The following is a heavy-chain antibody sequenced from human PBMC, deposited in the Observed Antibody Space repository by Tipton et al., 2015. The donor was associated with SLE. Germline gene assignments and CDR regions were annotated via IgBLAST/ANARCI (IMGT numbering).Heavy chain of an antibody. D-gene: IGHD4-23*01. CDR2: VFYSGSP. J-gene: IGHJ5*02. CDR1: GDSIRSHY. V-gene: IGHV4-59*11. Sequence: TLSLTCAVSGDSIRSHYWSWIRQPPGKGPEWIGYVFYSGSPNYNPSLKSRVTISAETSKNQLSLSLRSVTAADTAVYYCASGGYGGNFLGWFDPWGQGTLVTVSS. CDR3: ASGGYGGNFLGWFDP.